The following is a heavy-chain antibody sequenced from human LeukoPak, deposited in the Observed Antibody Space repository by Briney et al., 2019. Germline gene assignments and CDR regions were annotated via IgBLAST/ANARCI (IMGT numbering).Heavy chain of an antibody. D-gene: IGHD6-25*01. CDR3: ARDQRQGDAFDI. J-gene: IGHJ3*02. CDR1: GYTFTSYY. CDR2: INPSGGST. V-gene: IGHV1-46*01. Sequence: ASVKVSCKASGYTFTSYYMHWARQAPGQGLEWMGIINPSGGSTSYAQKFQGRVTMTRDMSTSTVYMELSSLRSEDTAVYYCARDQRQGDAFDIWGQGTMVTVSS.